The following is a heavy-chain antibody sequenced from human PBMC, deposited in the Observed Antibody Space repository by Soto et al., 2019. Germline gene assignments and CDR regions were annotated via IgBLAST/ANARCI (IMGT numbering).Heavy chain of an antibody. CDR2: IYYSGST. CDR3: ARAMVDEYYSYYATDV. D-gene: IGHD3-10*01. CDR1: GGSISSYY. J-gene: IGHJ6*02. Sequence: PSETLSLTCTVSGGSISSYYWSWIRQPPGKGLEWIGYIYYSGSTNYNPSLKSRVTISVDTSKNQFSLKLSSVTAADTAVYYCARAMVDEYYSYYATDVWGQGTTVTVSS. V-gene: IGHV4-59*01.